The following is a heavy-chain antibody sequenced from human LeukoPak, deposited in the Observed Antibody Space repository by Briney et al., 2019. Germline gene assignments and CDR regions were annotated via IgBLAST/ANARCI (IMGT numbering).Heavy chain of an antibody. CDR2: ISSSSSYI. CDR3: ARDLGNEYDFWSGYYTYYGMDV. V-gene: IGHV3-21*01. Sequence: GGSLRLSCAASGFTFSSYSMNWVRQAPGNGLEWVSSISSSSSYIYYADSVKGRFTISRDNAKNSLYLQMNSLIAEDTAVYYCARDLGNEYDFWSGYYTYYGMDVWGQGTTVTVSS. J-gene: IGHJ6*02. CDR1: GFTFSSYS. D-gene: IGHD3-3*01.